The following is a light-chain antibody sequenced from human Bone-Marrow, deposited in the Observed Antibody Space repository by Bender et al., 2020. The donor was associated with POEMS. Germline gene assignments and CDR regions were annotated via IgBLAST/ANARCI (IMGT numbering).Light chain of an antibody. CDR1: KLGDKY. CDR2: QDS. CDR3: RVWDSSTVI. V-gene: IGLV3-1*01. J-gene: IGLJ2*01. Sequence: SFELIQPPSLSVSPRQTVSITCFGDKLGDKYTSWYQHRPGQSPVLVIYQDSNRPSGSPGRFAGCIYGNAATLTISGAQARDEADYYCRVWDSSTVIFGGGTTLAVL.